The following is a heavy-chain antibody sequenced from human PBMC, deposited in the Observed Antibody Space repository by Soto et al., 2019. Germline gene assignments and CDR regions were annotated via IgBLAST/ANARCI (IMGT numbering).Heavy chain of an antibody. CDR2: IYHTGDT. J-gene: IGHJ5*02. CDR1: SYTISSGCF. CDR3: ARDTNSLDL. D-gene: IGHD2-8*01. Sequence: SETLSLTCLVSSYTISSGCFWSFIRQPPGKGLEWVGSIYHTGDTHYNPSLRSQVSMSVDTSKTHFSLWLTYLTAADTAVYFCARDTNSLDLWGQGILVTVSS. V-gene: IGHV4-38-2*02.